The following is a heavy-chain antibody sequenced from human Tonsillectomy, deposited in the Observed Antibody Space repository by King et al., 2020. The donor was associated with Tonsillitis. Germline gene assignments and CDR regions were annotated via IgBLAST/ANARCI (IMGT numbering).Heavy chain of an antibody. J-gene: IGHJ1*01. Sequence: QLVQSGAEVKKPGASVKVSCKASGYTFTDYYMYWVRQAPGQGLEWMGWIKPNSGDTSYAQKLQGRVTMTRDTSLSTAYMELSRLISDDTAVYYCARVAYNHDRVYFQHWGQGTLVTVSS. CDR3: ARVAYNHDRVYFQH. D-gene: IGHD1-14*01. CDR1: GYTFTDYY. V-gene: IGHV1-2*02. CDR2: IKPNSGDT.